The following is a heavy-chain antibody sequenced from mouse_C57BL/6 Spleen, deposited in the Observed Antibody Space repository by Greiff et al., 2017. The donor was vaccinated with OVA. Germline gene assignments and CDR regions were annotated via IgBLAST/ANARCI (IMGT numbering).Heavy chain of an antibody. D-gene: IGHD2-3*01. Sequence: VQLQQSGPELVKPGASVKISCKASGYAFSSSWMNWVKQRPGKGLEWIGRIYPGDGDTNYNGKFKGKATLTADKSSSTAYMQLSSLTSEDSAVYFCASLYDGYYFFAYWGQGTLVTVSA. J-gene: IGHJ3*01. V-gene: IGHV1-82*01. CDR3: ASLYDGYYFFAY. CDR1: GYAFSSSW. CDR2: IYPGDGDT.